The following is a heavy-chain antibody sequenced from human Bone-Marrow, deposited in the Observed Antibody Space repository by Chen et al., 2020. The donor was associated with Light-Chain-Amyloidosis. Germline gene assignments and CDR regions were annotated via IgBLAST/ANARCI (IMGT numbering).Heavy chain of an antibody. CDR3: VRSRYSTGPFEV. Sequence: QVQLQLSGPGLVKPSETLSPKCSVSGDSITSSTDYWGWIRQPPGKGLEYIAIIYSSGSSDYKPSLKSRVTISVDTSKNQFSLRLTPATAADTAVYYCVRSRYSTGPFEVWGQGSLVTVSS. J-gene: IGHJ1*01. CDR2: IYSSGSS. V-gene: IGHV4-39*07. CDR1: GDSITSSTDY. D-gene: IGHD3-16*02.